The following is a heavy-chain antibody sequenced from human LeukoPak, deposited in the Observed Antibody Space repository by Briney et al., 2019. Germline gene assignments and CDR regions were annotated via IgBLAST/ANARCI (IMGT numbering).Heavy chain of an antibody. V-gene: IGHV3-7*05. CDR2: INEDGRQK. D-gene: IGHD6-13*01. J-gene: IGHJ4*02. CDR3: ARHGYHNFDY. CDR1: GFTFSGYG. Sequence: PGRSLRLSCAASGFTFSGYGMHWVRQAPGKGLEWVANINEDGRQKYYVDSVKGRFTISRDNAKGSVYLQMTSLRAEDTAVYYCARHGYHNFDYWGQGTLVTVSS.